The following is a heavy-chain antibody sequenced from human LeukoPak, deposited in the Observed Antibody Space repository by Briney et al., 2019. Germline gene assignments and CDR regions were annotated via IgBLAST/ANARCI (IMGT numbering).Heavy chain of an antibody. CDR3: AKGPGVSSGYDY. CDR2: ISWNSGSI. J-gene: IGHJ4*02. CDR1: GFTFGDHA. V-gene: IGHV3-9*01. Sequence: GGSLRLSCAASGFTFGDHAMHWVRQAPGKGLEWVSGISWNSGSIGYADSVKGRFTISRDNAKNSLYLQMNSLRAEDTALYYCAKGPGVSSGYDYWGQGTLVTVSS. D-gene: IGHD3-22*01.